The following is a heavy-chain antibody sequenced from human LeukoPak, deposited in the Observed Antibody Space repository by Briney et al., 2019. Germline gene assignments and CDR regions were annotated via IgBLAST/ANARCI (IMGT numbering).Heavy chain of an antibody. CDR1: GFTFSTYA. CDR3: AKDLVDTSGYYYVGYFQH. V-gene: IGHV3-23*01. J-gene: IGHJ1*01. Sequence: GGSLRLSCAASGFTFSTYAMSWVRQAPGKGLEWVSSISGSGGSTYNADSVKGRFTISRDNSKNTLYLQMNSLRAEDTAVYYCAKDLVDTSGYYYVGYFQHWGQGTLATVSS. CDR2: ISGSGGST. D-gene: IGHD3-22*01.